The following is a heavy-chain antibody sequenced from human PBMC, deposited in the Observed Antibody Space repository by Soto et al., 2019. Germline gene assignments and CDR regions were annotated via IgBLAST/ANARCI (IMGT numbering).Heavy chain of an antibody. CDR3: ARAVVVPAATFYYYYYYMDV. D-gene: IGHD2-2*01. J-gene: IGHJ6*03. Sequence: GGSLRLSCAASGFTFSSYSMNWVRQAPGKGLEWVSYISSSSSTIYYADSVKGRFTISRDNAKNSLYLQMNSLRAEDTAVYYCARAVVVPAATFYYYYYYMDVWGKGTTVTVSS. CDR1: GFTFSSYS. V-gene: IGHV3-48*01. CDR2: ISSSSSTI.